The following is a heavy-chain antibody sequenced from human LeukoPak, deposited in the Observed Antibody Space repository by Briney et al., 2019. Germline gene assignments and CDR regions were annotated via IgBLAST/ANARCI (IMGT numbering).Heavy chain of an antibody. CDR3: ARGPMESYGRGRSYPYYIDY. D-gene: IGHD3-10*01. CDR2: IYHSGST. Sequence: SETLSLTCTASGYSISSCYYWGWLRPPPGKGLEWVGSIYHSGSTYYNPSLKSRVTISVDTSKNPFYLKLSTVSAADTAVYYCARGPMESYGRGRSYPYYIDYGGQGTLVTVSS. J-gene: IGHJ4*02. V-gene: IGHV4-38-2*02. CDR1: GYSISSCYY.